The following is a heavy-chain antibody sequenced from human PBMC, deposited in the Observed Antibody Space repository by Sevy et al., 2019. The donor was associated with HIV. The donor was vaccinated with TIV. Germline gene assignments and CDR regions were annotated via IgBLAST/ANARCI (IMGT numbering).Heavy chain of an antibody. J-gene: IGHJ6*02. Sequence: GGSLRLSCAASKFTFSRYCMTWVRQAPGRGLEWVANIKQDGSEKYYVESVKGRFTISRNNAKNSLYLQMNNLRAEDTAVYYCARDGTTGPDYYYYYGMDVWGQGTTVTVSS. V-gene: IGHV3-7*01. D-gene: IGHD4-17*01. CDR2: IKQDGSEK. CDR1: KFTFSRYC. CDR3: ARDGTTGPDYYYYYGMDV.